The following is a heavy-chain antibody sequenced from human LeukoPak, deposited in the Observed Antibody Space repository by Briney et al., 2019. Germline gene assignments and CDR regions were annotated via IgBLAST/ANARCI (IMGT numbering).Heavy chain of an antibody. J-gene: IGHJ5*02. V-gene: IGHV1-2*02. CDR1: GYTFTGYY. D-gene: IGHD2-2*01. CDR3: ARDGSGCSSTSCYGGINWFDP. Sequence: GASAKVSCKASGYTFTGYYMHWVRQAPGQGLEWMGWINPNSGGTNYAQKFQGRVTMTRDTSISTAYMELSRLRSDDTAVYYCARDGSGCSSTSCYGGINWFDPWGQGTLVTVSS. CDR2: INPNSGGT.